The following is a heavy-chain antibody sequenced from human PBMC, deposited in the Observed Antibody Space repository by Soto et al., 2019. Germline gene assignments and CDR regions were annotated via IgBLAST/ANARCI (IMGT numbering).Heavy chain of an antibody. D-gene: IGHD5-18*01. Sequence: SETLSLTCTVSGGAISTYYWSWIRQPPGKGLEWIGYIDHSENTNYNPSLRSRLTISLDTSKNQFSLRLSSVTAADSAVYYCARSFGFSDYWGQGTLVTVSS. CDR1: GGAISTYY. V-gene: IGHV4-59*03. CDR3: ARSFGFSDY. CDR2: IDHSENT. J-gene: IGHJ4*02.